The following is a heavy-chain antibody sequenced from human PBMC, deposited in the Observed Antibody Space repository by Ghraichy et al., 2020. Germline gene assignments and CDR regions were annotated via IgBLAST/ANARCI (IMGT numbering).Heavy chain of an antibody. CDR3: ATQRWLQFLEF. J-gene: IGHJ4*02. CDR1: GGTISSTSYY. D-gene: IGHD5-24*01. Sequence: GSLRLSCTVSGGTISSTSYYWGWIRQPPGKGWELFMSVFYSGTNYYHPSLKSRLTMSVDSPKNQFSLKLSSVTAADTAVYYCATQRWLQFLEFWGQGTLVPVSS. V-gene: IGHV4-39*07. CDR2: VFYSGTN.